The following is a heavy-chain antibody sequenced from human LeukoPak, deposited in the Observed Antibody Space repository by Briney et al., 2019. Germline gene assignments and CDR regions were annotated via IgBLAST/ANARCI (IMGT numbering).Heavy chain of an antibody. Sequence: GGSLRLSCAASGFIFSNYAMNWVRQAPGKGLEWVAVISYDDGSNKYYADSVKGRFTISRDNSKHTLYLQMNSLRPEDTAVYFCARGGYYYDSTGSLDFDNWGQGTLVTVSS. CDR2: ISYDDGSNK. CDR3: ARGGYYYDSTGSLDFDN. J-gene: IGHJ4*02. CDR1: GFIFSNYA. D-gene: IGHD3-22*01. V-gene: IGHV3-30*04.